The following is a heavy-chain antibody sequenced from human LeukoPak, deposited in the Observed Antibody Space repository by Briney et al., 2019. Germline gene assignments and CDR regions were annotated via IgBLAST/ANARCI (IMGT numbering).Heavy chain of an antibody. V-gene: IGHV4-59*08. CDR1: GGSISSYY. CDR3: ARHVGGSYYRDY. J-gene: IGHJ4*02. Sequence: SETLSLTCTVSGGSISSYYWSWIRQPPGKGLEWIGYIYYSGSTSYNPSLKSRVTISIDTSKSQFSLKLSSVTAADTAVYYCARHVGGSYYRDYWGQGTLVTVSS. CDR2: IYYSGST. D-gene: IGHD1-26*01.